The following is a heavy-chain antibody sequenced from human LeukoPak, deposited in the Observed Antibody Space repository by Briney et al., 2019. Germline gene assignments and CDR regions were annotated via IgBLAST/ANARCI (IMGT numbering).Heavy chain of an antibody. Sequence: GGSLRLSCAASGFTFTSAWMSWVRQAPGKGLEWVGRIKSKTDGETTDYAAPVKGRFTISRDDSRNTLYLQMNSLKTEDTAVYYCTTGGYDWGQGTLVAVSS. CDR2: IKSKTDGETT. V-gene: IGHV3-15*01. D-gene: IGHD5-12*01. J-gene: IGHJ4*02. CDR1: GFTFTSAW. CDR3: TTGGYD.